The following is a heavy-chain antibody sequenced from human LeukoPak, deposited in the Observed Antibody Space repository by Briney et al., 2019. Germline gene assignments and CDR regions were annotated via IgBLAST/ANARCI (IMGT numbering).Heavy chain of an antibody. CDR1: GFTFSSYG. D-gene: IGHD3-10*01. Sequence: PGRSLRLSCAASGFTFSSYGMHWVRQAPGKGLEWVAVIWYDGSNKYYADSVKGRFTISRDNSKNTLYLQMNSLRAEDTAVYYCARGPPGLGLPWFGELAYFDYWGQGTLVTVSS. V-gene: IGHV3-33*01. CDR2: IWYDGSNK. CDR3: ARGPPGLGLPWFGELAYFDY. J-gene: IGHJ4*02.